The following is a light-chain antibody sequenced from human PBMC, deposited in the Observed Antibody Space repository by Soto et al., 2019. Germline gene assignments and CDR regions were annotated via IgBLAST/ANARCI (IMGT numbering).Light chain of an antibody. CDR1: QSISSW. Sequence: DIQMTQSHSTLSATAGDRVTITCRASQSISSWLAWYQHKPGKAPKLLIYDASNLDSGVPSRFSGSGSGTEFSLTISNLQPDDCATYYCQQYENYWTFGQGTKVDIK. CDR3: QQYENYWT. V-gene: IGKV1-5*01. CDR2: DAS. J-gene: IGKJ1*01.